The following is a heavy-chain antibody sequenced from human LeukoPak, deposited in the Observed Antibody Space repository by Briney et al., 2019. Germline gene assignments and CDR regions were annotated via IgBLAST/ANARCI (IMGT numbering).Heavy chain of an antibody. CDR1: GFTFSNYA. Sequence: GGSLRLSCAASGFTFSNYAMSWVRQAPGQGLERVSPIGGSGGSTYYADSVKGRFTISRDNAKNSLYLQMNSLRAEDTAVYYCARDCSSGWYVLCAFDIWGQGTMVTVSS. V-gene: IGHV3-23*01. D-gene: IGHD6-19*01. CDR3: ARDCSSGWYVLCAFDI. CDR2: IGGSGGST. J-gene: IGHJ3*02.